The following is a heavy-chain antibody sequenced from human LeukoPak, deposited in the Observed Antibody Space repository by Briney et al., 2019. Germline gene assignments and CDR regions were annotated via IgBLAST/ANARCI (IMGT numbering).Heavy chain of an antibody. Sequence: PGGSLRLSCAASELTFTGYWMKWVRQAPGKGLQWVGNIRQDGGLTHYSDSVKGRFTISRDNAKRSLYLQMNSLRPEDTAVYYCARDGHSSGSFDYWGQGTLVTVSS. J-gene: IGHJ4*02. CDR3: ARDGHSSGSFDY. CDR2: IRQDGGLT. D-gene: IGHD3-10*01. CDR1: ELTFTGYW. V-gene: IGHV3-7*01.